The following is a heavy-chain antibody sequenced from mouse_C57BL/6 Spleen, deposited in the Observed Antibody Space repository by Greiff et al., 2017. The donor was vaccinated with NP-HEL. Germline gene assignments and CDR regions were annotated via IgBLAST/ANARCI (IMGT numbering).Heavy chain of an antibody. CDR3: ARGDFHPWFAY. Sequence: QVQLQQPGAELVMPGASVKLSCKASGYTFTSYWMHWVKQRPGQGLEWIGEIDPSDSYTNYNQKFKGKSTLTVDKSSSTAYMQLSSLTSEDSAVYYCARGDFHPWFAYWGQGTLVTVSA. V-gene: IGHV1-69*01. CDR1: GYTFTSYW. D-gene: IGHD1-2*01. CDR2: IDPSDSYT. J-gene: IGHJ3*01.